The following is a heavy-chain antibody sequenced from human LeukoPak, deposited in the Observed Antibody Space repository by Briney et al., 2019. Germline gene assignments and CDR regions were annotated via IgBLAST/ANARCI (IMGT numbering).Heavy chain of an antibody. CDR3: AREEVRDSGSLPLGY. Sequence: GGSLRLSCAASGFTFSSYAMHWVRQAPGKGLEWVAVISYDGSNKYYADSVKGRFTISRDNSKNTLYLQMNSLRAEDTAVYYCAREEVRDSGSLPLGYWGQGTLVTVSS. CDR1: GFTFSSYA. D-gene: IGHD1-26*01. J-gene: IGHJ4*02. CDR2: ISYDGSNK. V-gene: IGHV3-30-3*01.